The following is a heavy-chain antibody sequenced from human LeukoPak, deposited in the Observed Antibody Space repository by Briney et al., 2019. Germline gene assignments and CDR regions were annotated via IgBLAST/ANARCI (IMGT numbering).Heavy chain of an antibody. V-gene: IGHV4-4*07. Sequence: SETLSLTCTVSGGSISSYYWSWIRQPAGKGLEWIGRIYTSGSTNYNPSLKSRVTMSVDTSKNQFSLKLSSVTAADTAVYYCARDILTGGYYYYYYMDVWGKGTTVTISS. CDR1: GGSISSYY. J-gene: IGHJ6*03. D-gene: IGHD3-9*01. CDR2: IYTSGST. CDR3: ARDILTGGYYYYYYMDV.